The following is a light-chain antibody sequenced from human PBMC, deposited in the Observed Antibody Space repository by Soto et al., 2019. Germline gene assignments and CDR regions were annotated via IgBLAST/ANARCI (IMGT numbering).Light chain of an antibody. CDR2: KAS. V-gene: IGKV1-5*03. CDR1: QTISSW. Sequence: DIQMTQSPSTLSGSVGDRVTITCRASQTISSWLAWYQQKPGKAPKLLIYKASSLESGVPSRFSGSGSGTEFTLTISSLQPDDFATYYCQQLNSYPRTFGQGTKVDIK. CDR3: QQLNSYPRT. J-gene: IGKJ1*01.